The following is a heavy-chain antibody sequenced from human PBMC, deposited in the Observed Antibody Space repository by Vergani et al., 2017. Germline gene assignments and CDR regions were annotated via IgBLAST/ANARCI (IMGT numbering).Heavy chain of an antibody. CDR2: ISSSSSYT. CDR1: GGSISSYY. V-gene: IGHV3-11*03. J-gene: IGHJ5*02. CDR3: ARSAGFGELLVS. Sequence: QVQLQESGPGLVKPSETLSLTCTVSGGSISSYYWSWIRQPPGKGLEWVSYISSSSSYTNYADSVKGRFTISRDNAKNSLYLQMNSLRAEDTAVYYCARSAGFGELLVSWGQGTLVTVSS. D-gene: IGHD3-10*01.